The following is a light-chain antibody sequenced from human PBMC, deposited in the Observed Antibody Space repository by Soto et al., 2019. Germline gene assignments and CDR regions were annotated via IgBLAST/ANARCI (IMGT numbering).Light chain of an antibody. CDR2: GAS. CDR1: QSLSSSY. V-gene: IGKV3-20*01. CDR3: QQYGSSPLA. Sequence: EIVLTQSPGTLSLSPGERATLSCRASQSLSSSYLAWYQHKPGQAPRLLIYGASSRATGIPDRFSGGSGSGTDFTLTISRLEPEDFAVYYCQQYGSSPLAFDQGTKVEIK. J-gene: IGKJ1*01.